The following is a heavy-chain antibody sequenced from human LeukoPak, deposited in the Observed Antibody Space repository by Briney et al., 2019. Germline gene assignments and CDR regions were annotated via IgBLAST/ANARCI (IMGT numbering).Heavy chain of an antibody. CDR2: IYSGGST. D-gene: IGHD3/OR15-3a*01. CDR1: GLTVSSNY. J-gene: IGHJ4*02. V-gene: IGHV3-66*01. Sequence: GGSLGLSCAASGLTVSSNYMSWVRQAPGKGLEWVSIIYSGGSTYYADSVKGRFTISRDNSKNTLYLQMNSLRAEDTAVYYCAKAPWTDYWGQGTLVTVSS. CDR3: AKAPWTDY.